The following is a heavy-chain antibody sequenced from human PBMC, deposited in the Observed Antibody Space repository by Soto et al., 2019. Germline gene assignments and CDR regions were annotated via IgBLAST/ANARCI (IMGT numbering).Heavy chain of an antibody. CDR2: ISAYNGNT. Sequence: GASVKGSCKASGYTFTSYGISWVRQAPGQGLEWMGWISAYNGNTNYAQKLQGRVTMTTDTSTSTAYMELRSLRSDDTAVYYCARDWVYCSGGSCYPEPGDYYMDVWGKGTTVTVSS. D-gene: IGHD2-15*01. V-gene: IGHV1-18*01. CDR3: ARDWVYCSGGSCYPEPGDYYMDV. J-gene: IGHJ6*03. CDR1: GYTFTSYG.